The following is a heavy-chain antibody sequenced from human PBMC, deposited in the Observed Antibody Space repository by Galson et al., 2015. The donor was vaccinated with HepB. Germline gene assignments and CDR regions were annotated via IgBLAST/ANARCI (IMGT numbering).Heavy chain of an antibody. CDR3: VNSEPDYYDSSGYYYFDY. D-gene: IGHD3-22*01. V-gene: IGHV3-64D*06. Sequence: SLRLSCAASGFTFSSYAMHWVRQAPGKGLEYVSAISSNGGSTYYADSVKGRFTISRDNSKNTLYLQMSSLRAEDTAVYYCVNSEPDYYDSSGYYYFDYWGQGTLVTVSS. CDR1: GFTFSSYA. J-gene: IGHJ4*02. CDR2: ISSNGGST.